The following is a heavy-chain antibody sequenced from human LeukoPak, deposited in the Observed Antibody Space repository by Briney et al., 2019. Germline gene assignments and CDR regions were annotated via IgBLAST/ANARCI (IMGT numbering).Heavy chain of an antibody. CDR1: GFTFSRYW. D-gene: IGHD6-19*01. CDR2: IRSDGNQK. CDR3: AKLAGTGGFDY. V-gene: IGHV3-7*03. Sequence: QPGGSLRLSCAASGFTFSRYWMTWVRQAPGQGLEWVANIRSDGNQKQYANSVKGRFTISRDNAESSVFLQINSLRAEDTALYYCAKLAGTGGFDYWGQGTLVTVSS. J-gene: IGHJ4*02.